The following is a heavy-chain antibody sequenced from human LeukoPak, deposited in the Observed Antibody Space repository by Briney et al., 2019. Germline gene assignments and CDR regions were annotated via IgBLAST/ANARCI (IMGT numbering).Heavy chain of an antibody. Sequence: HGESLKISCKGSGYSFSSYWIGWVRQMPGKGPECMGIIYPGDSDTRYSPSFQGQVTISADKSTSTIYLQWSSLKASDTAMYYCARQQIYQLGPNFDSWGQGTLVTVSS. D-gene: IGHD6-13*01. J-gene: IGHJ4*02. CDR3: ARQQIYQLGPNFDS. CDR2: IYPGDSDT. CDR1: GYSFSSYW. V-gene: IGHV5-51*01.